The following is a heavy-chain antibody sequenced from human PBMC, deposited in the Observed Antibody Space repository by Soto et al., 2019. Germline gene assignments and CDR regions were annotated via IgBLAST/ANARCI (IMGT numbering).Heavy chain of an antibody. V-gene: IGHV1-18*01. CDR3: AKNGQPPYYYYGLDV. Sequence: QGQRVQSEAEVKKPGASVKVSCKASGYTFTRYGMSWVRQAPGQGLEWMGWISGYIGDTTYAQKFQGRVTMTIDTSTSTAYMELRSLTSDDTAVYYCAKNGQPPYYYYGLDVWGQGTKVTVSS. CDR2: ISGYIGDT. D-gene: IGHD2-8*01. J-gene: IGHJ6*02. CDR1: GYTFTRYG.